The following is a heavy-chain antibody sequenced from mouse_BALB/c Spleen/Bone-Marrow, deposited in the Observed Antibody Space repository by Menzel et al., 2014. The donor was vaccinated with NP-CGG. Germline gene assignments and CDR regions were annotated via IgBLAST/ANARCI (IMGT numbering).Heavy chain of an antibody. V-gene: IGHV1-82*01. CDR2: IYPGDGDT. Sequence: VKLVESGPELVKPGASVKISCKASGYAFSSSWMNWVKQRPGQGLEWIGRIYPGDGDTNYSGKFKGKATLTADKSSSTAYMQLSSPTSVDSAVYFCARHAYGNSYWYFDVWGAGTTVTVSS. CDR3: ARHAYGNSYWYFDV. J-gene: IGHJ1*01. CDR1: GYAFSSSW. D-gene: IGHD2-1*01.